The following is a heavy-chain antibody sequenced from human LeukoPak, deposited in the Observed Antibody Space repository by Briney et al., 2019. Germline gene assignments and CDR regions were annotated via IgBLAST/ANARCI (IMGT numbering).Heavy chain of an antibody. D-gene: IGHD3-10*01. CDR3: ARDYPDLMVRGHNWFDP. Sequence: GASVKVSCKASGGTFSSYAISWVRQAPGQGLEWMGGIIPIFGTANYAQKFQGRVTITADKSTSTAYMELSSLRSEDTAVYYCARDYPDLMVRGHNWFDPWGQGTLVTVSS. V-gene: IGHV1-69*06. CDR1: GGTFSSYA. CDR2: IIPIFGTA. J-gene: IGHJ5*02.